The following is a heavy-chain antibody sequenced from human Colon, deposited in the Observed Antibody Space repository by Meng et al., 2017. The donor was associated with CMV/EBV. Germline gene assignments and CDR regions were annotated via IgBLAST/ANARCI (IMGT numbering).Heavy chain of an antibody. CDR2: INPNSGGT. J-gene: IGHJ6*02. D-gene: IGHD2-2*01. V-gene: IGHV1-2*02. CDR3: ARDLRESTRTSPVGRFNCSSTSCLTPTQSTVKNYGMDV. CDR1: GGTLSSSA. Sequence: ASVKVSCKASGGTLSSSAISWVRQAPGQGLEWMGWINPNSGGTNYAQKFQGRVTMTRDTSISTAYMELSRLRSDDTAVYYCARDLRESTRTSPVGRFNCSSTSCLTPTQSTVKNYGMDVWGQGTTVTVSS.